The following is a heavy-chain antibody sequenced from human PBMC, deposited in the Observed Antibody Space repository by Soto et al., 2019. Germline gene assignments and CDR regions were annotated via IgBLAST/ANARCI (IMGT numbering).Heavy chain of an antibody. Sequence: SETLSLTCAVYGGSFSGYYWSWIRQPPGKGLEWIGEINHSGSTNYNPSLKSRVTISVDTSKNQFSLKLNSVTAADTAVYYCVKGGSSKFDPWGQGTLVTVSS. V-gene: IGHV4-34*01. CDR1: GGSFSGYY. J-gene: IGHJ5*02. CDR3: VKGGSSKFDP. D-gene: IGHD1-26*01. CDR2: INHSGST.